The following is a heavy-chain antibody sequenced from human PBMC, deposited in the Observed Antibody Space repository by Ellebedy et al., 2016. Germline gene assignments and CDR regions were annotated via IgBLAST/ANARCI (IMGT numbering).Heavy chain of an antibody. CDR3: ARDPQWLGFDY. CDR2: LYSGGTI. J-gene: IGHJ4*02. V-gene: IGHV3-66*02. Sequence: GESLKISCAVSVFTVSSNYMSWVRQAPGKGLEWVSVLYSGGTIYYADSVKGRFTISRDNSKNTLYLQMNSLRAEDTAVYYCARDPQWLGFDYWGQGTLVTVSS. D-gene: IGHD6-19*01. CDR1: VFTVSSNY.